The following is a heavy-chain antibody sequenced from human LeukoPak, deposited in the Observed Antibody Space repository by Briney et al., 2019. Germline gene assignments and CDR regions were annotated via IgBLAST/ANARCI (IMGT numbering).Heavy chain of an antibody. CDR2: ISGGGGST. CDR1: GFTFSSYA. Sequence: GSLRLSCAASGFTFSSYAMTWVRQAPGKGLEWVLTISGGGGSTNYTDSVKGRFTISRDNSKNTLYLQMNSLRAEDTAVSYCAKRSEDWGQGTLVTVSS. V-gene: IGHV3-23*01. CDR3: AKRSED. J-gene: IGHJ4*02.